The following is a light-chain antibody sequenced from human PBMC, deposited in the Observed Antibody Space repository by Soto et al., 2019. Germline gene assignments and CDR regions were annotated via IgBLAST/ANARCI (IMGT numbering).Light chain of an antibody. CDR1: QSVSMW. CDR3: LEYSTYTFGTFGYT. Sequence: DIRMTQSPSTLSASVGDRVTITCRASQSVSMWLAWYQRKSGKAPQLLIYDASTLERGVPSRFSGSGSGTEFTLTISSLQPDDFATYYCLEYSTYTFGTFGYTFGQGTKLEIK. CDR2: DAS. J-gene: IGKJ2*01. V-gene: IGKV1-5*01.